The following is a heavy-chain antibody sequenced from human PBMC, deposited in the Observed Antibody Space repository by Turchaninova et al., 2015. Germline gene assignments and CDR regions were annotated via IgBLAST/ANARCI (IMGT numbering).Heavy chain of an antibody. CDR1: GFNFSRYS. V-gene: IGHV3-21*01. CDR3: ARSIAAGGTDNLKMDC. CDR2: IIMMSTYI. Sequence: EVKLVWYGGGLVEPGGSRRCCVAAAGFNFSRYSRTGCPQTPEKGLEWVSTIIMMSTYIYYADSLKGRFTISRDNAKNSLYLQMNSRRAEDTAVYYCARSIAAGGTDNLKMDCWGQGTLVTVSS. D-gene: IGHD6-13*01. J-gene: IGHJ4*02.